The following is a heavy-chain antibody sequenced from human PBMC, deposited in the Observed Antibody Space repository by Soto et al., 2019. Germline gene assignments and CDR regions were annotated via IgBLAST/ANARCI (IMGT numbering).Heavy chain of an antibody. CDR3: ARGGGGNAKHCDY. CDR2: IYYNGTA. D-gene: IGHD2-15*01. Sequence: QLQESGPGLVKPSEALSVTCTVSGGSIPNYSIINYYWTWIRLPPGRGLEWIGHIYYNGTATYNPSLKSRVTISVDVSRNQFSLRLTSVSAADTAVYYCARGGGGNAKHCDYWGQGALATVSS. CDR1: GGSIPNYSIINYY. V-gene: IGHV4-59*01. J-gene: IGHJ4*02.